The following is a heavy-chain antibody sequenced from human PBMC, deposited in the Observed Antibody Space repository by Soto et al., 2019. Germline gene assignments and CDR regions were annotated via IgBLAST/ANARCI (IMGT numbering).Heavy chain of an antibody. V-gene: IGHV5-51*01. J-gene: IGHJ6*02. CDR2: IYPGDSDT. CDR3: ARPHYCSSTSCYNRGMDV. D-gene: IGHD2-2*02. Sequence: GEPMKISCKGSGYSFTSYWIGWVRQMPGKGLEWMGIIYPGDSDTRYSPSFQGQVTISADKSISTAYLQWSSLKASDTAMYYCARPHYCSSTSCYNRGMDVWGQGTTVTVSS. CDR1: GYSFTSYW.